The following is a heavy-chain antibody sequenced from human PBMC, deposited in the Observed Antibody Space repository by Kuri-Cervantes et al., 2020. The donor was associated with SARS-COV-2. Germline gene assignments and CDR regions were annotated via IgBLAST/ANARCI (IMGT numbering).Heavy chain of an antibody. J-gene: IGHJ4*02. Sequence: GGSLRLSCAASGFTVSSNYMSWVRQVPGKGLEWVSVIYSGGSTYYADSVKGRFTISRDNSKNTLYLQMNSLRAEDTAVYYCARVPSGSYYEYYFDYWGQGTLVTVSS. D-gene: IGHD1-26*01. CDR3: ARVPSGSYYEYYFDY. V-gene: IGHV3-53*01. CDR2: IYSGGST. CDR1: GFTVSSNY.